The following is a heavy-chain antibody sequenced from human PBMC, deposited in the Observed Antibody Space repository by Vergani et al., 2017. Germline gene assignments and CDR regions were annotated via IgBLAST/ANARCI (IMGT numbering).Heavy chain of an antibody. CDR2: ISWDGGST. J-gene: IGHJ6*02. D-gene: IGHD6-13*01. V-gene: IGHV3-43D*04. CDR3: AKDRYSSSWASGYYYYYGMDV. Sequence: EVQLVESGGVVVQPGGSLRLSCAASGFTFDDYAMHWVRQAPGKGLEWVSLISWDGGSTYYADSVKGRFTISRDNSKNSLYLQMNSLRAEDTALYYCAKDRYSSSWASGYYYYYGMDVWGQ. CDR1: GFTFDDYA.